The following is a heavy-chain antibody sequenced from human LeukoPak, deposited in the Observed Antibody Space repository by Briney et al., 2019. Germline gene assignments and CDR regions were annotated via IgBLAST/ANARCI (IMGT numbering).Heavy chain of an antibody. D-gene: IGHD2/OR15-2a*01. CDR1: GFAFNTYS. J-gene: IGHJ4*02. CDR3: ARDFYDGFALDY. V-gene: IGHV3-21*03. Sequence: GESLRLSCAASGFAFNTYSMNWVRQAPGKGLEWVSFIFSSSTYIYYTDSVKGRFTISRDNARNSLYLQMDNLRAEDTGVYYCARDFYDGFALDYWGQGTLVTVSS. CDR2: IFSSSTYI.